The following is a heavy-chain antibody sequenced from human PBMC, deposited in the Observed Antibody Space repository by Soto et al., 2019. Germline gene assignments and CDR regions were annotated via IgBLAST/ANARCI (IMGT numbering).Heavy chain of an antibody. Sequence: ASVKVSCKASGYTFTSYGISWVRQAPGQGLEWMGWISAYNGNTNYAQKLQGRVTMTTDTSTSTAYMELRSLRSDDTAVYYCARRKKPDMVRGVSYYYMDVWGKGTTVTVSS. CDR1: GYTFTSYG. CDR2: ISAYNGNT. J-gene: IGHJ6*03. CDR3: ARRKKPDMVRGVSYYYMDV. D-gene: IGHD3-10*01. V-gene: IGHV1-18*01.